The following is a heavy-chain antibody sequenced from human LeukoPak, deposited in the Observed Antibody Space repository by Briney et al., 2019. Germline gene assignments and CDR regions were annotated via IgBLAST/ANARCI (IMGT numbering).Heavy chain of an antibody. CDR2: TYRTGSA. CDR1: GGSISSGDYY. D-gene: IGHD6-19*01. CDR3: ARDRGLGFDP. Sequence: SETLSLTCTVSGGSISSGDYYWNWIRQPPGKGLEWIGYTYRTGSAYYTPSLKSRLTISIDTSKNQFSLRLTSVNAADTAVYYCARDRGLGFDPWGQGILVTVSS. J-gene: IGHJ5*02. V-gene: IGHV4-30-4*01.